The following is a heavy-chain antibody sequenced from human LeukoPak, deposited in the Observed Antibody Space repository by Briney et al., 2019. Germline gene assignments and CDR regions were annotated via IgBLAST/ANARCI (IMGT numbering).Heavy chain of an antibody. CDR1: GFTFTSSA. D-gene: IGHD1-26*01. V-gene: IGHV1-58*02. CDR2: IVVGSGNT. J-gene: IGHJ3*02. CDR3: AAGLVGAYDAFDI. Sequence: SVKVSCTASGFTFTSSAMQWVRQARGQRLEWIGWIVVGSGNTNYAQKSQERVTITRDMSTSTAYMELSSLRSEDTAVYYCAAGLVGAYDAFDIWGQGTMVTVSS.